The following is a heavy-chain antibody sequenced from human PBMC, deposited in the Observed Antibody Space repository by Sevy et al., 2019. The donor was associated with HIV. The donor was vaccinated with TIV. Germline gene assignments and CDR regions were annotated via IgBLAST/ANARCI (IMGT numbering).Heavy chain of an antibody. D-gene: IGHD1-26*01. CDR1: GGSISSYY. J-gene: IGHJ5*02. CDR2: IYTSGST. V-gene: IGHV4-4*07. Sequence: SETLSLTCTVSGGSISSYYWSWIRQPAGKGLEWIGRIYTSGSTNYNPSLKSRVTMSVDTSKNQFSLKLSSVTAADTAVYYCARDTLTYSGSHVGWFDPWGQGTLVTVSS. CDR3: ARDTLTYSGSHVGWFDP.